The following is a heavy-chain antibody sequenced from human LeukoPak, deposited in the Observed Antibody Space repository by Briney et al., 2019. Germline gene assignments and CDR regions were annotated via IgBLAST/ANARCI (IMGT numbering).Heavy chain of an antibody. J-gene: IGHJ4*02. CDR3: ARLAVAGTFDY. CDR1: GFTFSSYS. V-gene: IGHV3-21*01. CDR2: ISSSSSYI. Sequence: GGSLRLSCAASGFTFSSYSMNWVRQAPGKGLEWVSSISSSSSYIYYADSVKGRFTISRDNAKNSLYLQMNSLRAEDTAVYCCARLAVAGTFDYWGQGTLVTVSS. D-gene: IGHD6-19*01.